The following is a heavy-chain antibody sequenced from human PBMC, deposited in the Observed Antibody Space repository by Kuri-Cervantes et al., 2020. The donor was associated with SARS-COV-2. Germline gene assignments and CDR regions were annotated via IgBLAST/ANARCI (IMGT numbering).Heavy chain of an antibody. J-gene: IGHJ4*02. V-gene: IGHV4-30-4*08. CDR1: GGSISSGDYY. Sequence: SETLSLTCTVSGGSISSGDYYWSWIRQPPGKGLEWIGYIYYSGSTYYNPSPKSRVTISVDTSKNQFSLKLSPVTAADTAVYYCARELGVPAATYFDYWGQGTLVTVSS. D-gene: IGHD2-2*01. CDR3: ARELGVPAATYFDY. CDR2: IYYSGST.